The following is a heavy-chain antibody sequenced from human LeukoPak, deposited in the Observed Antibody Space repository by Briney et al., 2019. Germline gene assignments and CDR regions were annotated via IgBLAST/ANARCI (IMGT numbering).Heavy chain of an antibody. J-gene: IGHJ4*02. CDR2: INPSGGST. V-gene: IGHV1-46*01. Sequence: ASVKVSCKASGYTFTSHYMHWVRQAPGQGLEWMGIINPSGGSTSYAQKFQGRVTMTRDTSTSTVYMELSSLRSEDTAVYYCASYSGSYSAFDYWGQGTLVTVSS. CDR3: ASYSGSYSAFDY. CDR1: GYTFTSHY. D-gene: IGHD1-26*01.